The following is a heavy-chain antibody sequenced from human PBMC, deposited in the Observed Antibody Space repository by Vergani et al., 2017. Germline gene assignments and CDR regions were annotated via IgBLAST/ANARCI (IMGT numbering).Heavy chain of an antibody. V-gene: IGHV4-39*01. CDR1: GGSINPSSSF. D-gene: IGHD1-26*01. CDR3: ARGRWDNWYFDL. J-gene: IGHJ2*01. CDR2: INYVWRT. Sequence: QLQLQESGPGLVKPSETLSLICTVSGGSINPSSSFWGWIRQSPGKGLEWIGSINYVWRTYYIPSLQSRATVFDDTSKNQFTLDLTSVTAAGTAVYYCARGRWDNWYFDLWGRGTLVTVSS.